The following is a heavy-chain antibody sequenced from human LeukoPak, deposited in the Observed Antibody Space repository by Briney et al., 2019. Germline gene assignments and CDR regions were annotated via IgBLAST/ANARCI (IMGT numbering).Heavy chain of an antibody. D-gene: IGHD1-1*01. V-gene: IGHV1-69*05. Sequence: ASVKVSCKASGGTFSSYTISWVRQAPGQRLEWMGRIIPIFGTANYAQKFQGRVTITTDESTSTAYMELSSLRSEDTAVYYCARLPWRDLDAFDIWGQGTMVTVSS. J-gene: IGHJ3*02. CDR3: ARLPWRDLDAFDI. CDR2: IIPIFGTA. CDR1: GGTFSSYT.